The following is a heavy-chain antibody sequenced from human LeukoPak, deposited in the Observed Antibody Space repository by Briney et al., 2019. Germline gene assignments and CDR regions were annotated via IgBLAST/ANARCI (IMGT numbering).Heavy chain of an antibody. D-gene: IGHD1/OR15-1a*01. Sequence: ASVKVSCKASGYTFTTYYMHWVRQAPGQGLEWVGIINPRGGSTTYAQKFQGRVTMTRDTSTSTVYMELSSLKSDDTAVYHCARDRRVGTTNAFDNWGQGTLVTVSS. CDR1: GYTFTTYY. J-gene: IGHJ4*02. CDR3: ARDRRVGTTNAFDN. V-gene: IGHV1-46*01. CDR2: INPRGGST.